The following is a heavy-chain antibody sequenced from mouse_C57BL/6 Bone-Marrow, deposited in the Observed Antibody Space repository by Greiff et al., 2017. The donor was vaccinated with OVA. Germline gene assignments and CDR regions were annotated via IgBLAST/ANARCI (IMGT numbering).Heavy chain of an antibody. CDR1: GFSLTSYG. Sequence: VKLVESGPGLVQPSQSLSITCTVSGFSLTSYGVHWVRQSPGKGLEWLGVIWSGGSTDYNAAFISRLSISKDNSKSQVFFKMNRLQADDTAIYYCARNPRYGSSYGYFDVWGTGTTVTVSS. D-gene: IGHD1-1*01. V-gene: IGHV2-2*01. J-gene: IGHJ1*03. CDR3: ARNPRYGSSYGYFDV. CDR2: IWSGGST.